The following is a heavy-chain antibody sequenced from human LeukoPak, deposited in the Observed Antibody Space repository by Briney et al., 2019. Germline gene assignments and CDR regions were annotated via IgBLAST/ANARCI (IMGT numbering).Heavy chain of an antibody. CDR3: ARVGSSGAFDI. D-gene: IGHD1-26*01. CDR2: IYYSGST. Sequence: SETLSLTCTVSGGSICSYCWSWIRQPPGKGLEWIGYIYYSGSTNYNPSLKSRVTISVDTSKNQFSLKLSSVTAADTAVYYCARVGSSGAFDIWGQGTMVTVSS. V-gene: IGHV4-59*01. J-gene: IGHJ3*02. CDR1: GGSICSYC.